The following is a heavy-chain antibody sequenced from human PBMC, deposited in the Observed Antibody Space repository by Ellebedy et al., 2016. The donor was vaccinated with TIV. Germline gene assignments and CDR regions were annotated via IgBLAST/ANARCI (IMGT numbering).Heavy chain of an antibody. J-gene: IGHJ6*02. V-gene: IGHV3-21*04. CDR2: ISSSSSYI. CDR3: AKGISGGIITGTTLADYYGMDF. Sequence: GESLKISCAASGFTFSSYSMNWVRQAPGKGLEWVSSISSSSSYIYYADSVKGRFTITRDNAKNSLYLPMNSLRVEDTALYYCAKGISGGIITGTTLADYYGMDFWGQGTTVTVSS. CDR1: GFTFSSYS. D-gene: IGHD1-7*01.